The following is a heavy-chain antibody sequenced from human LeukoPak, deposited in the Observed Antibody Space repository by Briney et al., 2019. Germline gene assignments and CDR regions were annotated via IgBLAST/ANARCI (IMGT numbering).Heavy chain of an antibody. J-gene: IGHJ4*02. V-gene: IGHV4-61*01. CDR3: ARVRTYCSGGSCYSMGFDY. Sequence: SETLSLTRTVSGGSVSSGSYYWSWIRQPPGKGLEWIGYIYYSGSTNYNPSLKSRVTISVDTSKNQFSLKLSSVTAADTAVYYCARVRTYCSGGSCYSMGFDYWGQGTLVTVSS. CDR1: GGSVSSGSYY. CDR2: IYYSGST. D-gene: IGHD2-15*01.